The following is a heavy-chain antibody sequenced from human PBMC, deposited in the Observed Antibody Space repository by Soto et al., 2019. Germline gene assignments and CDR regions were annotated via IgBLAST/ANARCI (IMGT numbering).Heavy chain of an antibody. CDR1: GYTFSNYA. J-gene: IGHJ6*02. V-gene: IGHV1-18*01. CDR2: ISDYNGNT. D-gene: IGHD2-21*01. Sequence: ASVKVSCKASGYTFSNYAISWVRQAPGQGLEWMGWISDYNGNTNYAQKLQGRVTMTTDTPTSTVYMELRSLRSDDTAVYYCARSIVVGGVFDPNYYFGMDVWGQGTTVTVSS. CDR3: ARSIVVGGVFDPNYYFGMDV.